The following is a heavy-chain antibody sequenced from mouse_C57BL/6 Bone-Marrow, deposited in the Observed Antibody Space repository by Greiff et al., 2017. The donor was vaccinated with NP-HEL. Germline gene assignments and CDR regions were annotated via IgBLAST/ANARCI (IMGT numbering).Heavy chain of an antibody. D-gene: IGHD2-1*01. V-gene: IGHV14-4*01. Sequence: EVQLQQSGAELVRPGASVKLSCTASGFNIKDDYMHWVKQRPEQGLEWIGWIDPENGDTEYASKFQGKATITADTSSNTAYLQLSSLTSEDTAVYYCTTNGNFDYWCQGTTLTVSS. CDR2: IDPENGDT. J-gene: IGHJ2*01. CDR1: GFNIKDDY. CDR3: TTNGNFDY.